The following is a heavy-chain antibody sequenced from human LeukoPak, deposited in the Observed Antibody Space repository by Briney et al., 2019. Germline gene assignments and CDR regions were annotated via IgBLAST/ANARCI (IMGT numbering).Heavy chain of an antibody. D-gene: IGHD2-21*02. CDR3: GRVFCGGNCYSPPLPDY. V-gene: IGHV3-33*08. CDR1: GFSVSNNY. CDR2: IWYDGSNR. J-gene: IGHJ4*02. Sequence: PGGSLRLSCAASGFSVSNNYMSWVRQAPGKGLDWVAGIWYDGSNRNYADSVKGRFTISRDNSKNTLFLQMDSLRAEDTAVYYCGRVFCGGNCYSPPLPDYWGQGTLVTVSA.